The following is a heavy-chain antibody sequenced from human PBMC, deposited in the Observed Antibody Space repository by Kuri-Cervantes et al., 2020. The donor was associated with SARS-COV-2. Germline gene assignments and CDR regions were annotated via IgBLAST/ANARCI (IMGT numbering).Heavy chain of an antibody. J-gene: IGHJ4*02. CDR3: ARDLGYSSGWYGFPSN. CDR2: IIPIFGTA. CDR1: GYTLTELS. V-gene: IGHV1-69*13. D-gene: IGHD6-19*01. Sequence: SVKVSCKVSGYTLTELSMHWVRQAPGQGLEWMGGIIPIFGTANYAQKFQGRVTITADESTSTAYMELSSLRSEDTAVYYCARDLGYSSGWYGFPSNWGQGTLVTVSS.